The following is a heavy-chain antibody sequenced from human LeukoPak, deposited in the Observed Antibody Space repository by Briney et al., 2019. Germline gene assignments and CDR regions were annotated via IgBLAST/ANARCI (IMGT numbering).Heavy chain of an antibody. CDR1: GFTFDDYA. D-gene: IGHD2-2*02. CDR2: ISWNSGSI. Sequence: GRSLRLSCAASGFTFDDYAMHWVRQAPGKGLEWVSGISWNSGSIGHADSVKGRFTISRDNAKNSLYLQMNSLRAEDTALYYCAKELYCSSTSCYTVPRAYYYYGMDVWGQGTTVTVSS. V-gene: IGHV3-9*01. J-gene: IGHJ6*02. CDR3: AKELYCSSTSCYTVPRAYYYYGMDV.